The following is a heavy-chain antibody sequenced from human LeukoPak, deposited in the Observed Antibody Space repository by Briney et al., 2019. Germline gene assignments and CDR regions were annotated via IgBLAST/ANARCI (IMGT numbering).Heavy chain of an antibody. V-gene: IGHV3-30*18. J-gene: IGHJ3*02. CDR3: AKCYYGSLGLDAFDI. Sequence: HPGGSLRLSCAASGFTFSSYAMLWVRQAPGKGLEWVAVISFDGSNEYYADSVKGRFTISRDNSKNTLYLQMNSLRAEDTALYYCAKCYYGSLGLDAFDIWGQGTMVTVSS. D-gene: IGHD3-10*01. CDR1: GFTFSSYA. CDR2: ISFDGSNE.